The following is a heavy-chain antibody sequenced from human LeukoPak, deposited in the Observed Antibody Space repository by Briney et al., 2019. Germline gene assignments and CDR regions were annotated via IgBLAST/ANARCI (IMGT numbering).Heavy chain of an antibody. CDR3: ARDQPLFYYDSSGPGDY. CDR1: GFTFSSYW. V-gene: IGHV3-7*01. D-gene: IGHD3-22*01. J-gene: IGHJ4*02. CDR2: IKRDGSEK. Sequence: GGSLRLSCAASGFTFSSYWLSWVRQAAGKGLEWVANIKRDGSEKYYVDSVNGGFTISRDNAKNSLYLQRNSMRAENTAVYYWARDQPLFYYDSSGPGDYWGQGTLVTVSS.